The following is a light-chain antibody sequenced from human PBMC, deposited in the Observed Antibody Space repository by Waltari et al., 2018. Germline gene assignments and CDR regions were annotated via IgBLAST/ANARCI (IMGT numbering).Light chain of an antibody. V-gene: IGLV2-23*02. CDR1: SRDVGSYNL. J-gene: IGLJ1*01. Sequence: QSALTQPASVSGSPGQSITFSCTGTSRDVGSYNLVSWFQQHPGKAPKLLIYEVNKRPRGCSPRFSGSQSGNTASRTISWLLAEDEADYYCCSYAGDRNLYVFGSGTKVTVL. CDR2: EVN. CDR3: CSYAGDRNLYV.